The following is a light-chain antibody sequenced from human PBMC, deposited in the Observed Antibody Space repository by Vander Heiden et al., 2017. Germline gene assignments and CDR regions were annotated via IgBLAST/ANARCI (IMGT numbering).Light chain of an antibody. CDR1: QGISSH. J-gene: IGKJ4*01. V-gene: IGKV1-8*01. Sequence: AIRMTQSPSSFSASTGDRVTITCRASQGISSHLAWYQQKPGKAPKLLIYGASTLQRGVPSRFSGSGSGTDFTVTISFLQCEDFATYYCQQYYSYPVTFGGGTKVEIK. CDR3: QQYYSYPVT. CDR2: GAS.